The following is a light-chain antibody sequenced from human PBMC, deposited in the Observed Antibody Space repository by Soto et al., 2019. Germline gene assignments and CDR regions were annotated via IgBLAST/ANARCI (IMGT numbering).Light chain of an antibody. CDR3: HQYYYFPHT. CDR2: YAS. V-gene: IGKV1-16*02. J-gene: IGKJ2*01. CDR1: EAIGYY. Sequence: TQSPSSLSASVGDEVTITCRASEAIGYYLAWFQQKPGRAPKALISYASELESGVPAKFSGTGSATDFTLTITNLQPDDSATYYCHQYYYFPHTFGTGTRLEI.